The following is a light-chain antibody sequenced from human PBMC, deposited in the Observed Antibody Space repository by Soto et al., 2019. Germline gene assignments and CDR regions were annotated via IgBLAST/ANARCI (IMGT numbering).Light chain of an antibody. CDR2: DSS. V-gene: IGKV1-39*01. CDR1: QSISTY. CDR3: QQSYSTPPT. Sequence: DIQLTQSPSSPSASVGDRITITCRASQSISTYLNWYQQKPGEAPTLLVYDSSTLQSGVPSRFSGSGFGAEFTLTVSSLQPEDFATYYCQQSYSTPPTFGQGTKVDI. J-gene: IGKJ2*01.